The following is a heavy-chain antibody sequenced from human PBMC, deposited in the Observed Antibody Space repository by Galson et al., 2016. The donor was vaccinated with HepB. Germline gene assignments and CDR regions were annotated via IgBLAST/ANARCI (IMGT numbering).Heavy chain of an antibody. CDR2: ISSFSGNT. CDR1: GFTFSSYG. CDR3: ARLRDARAEDY. D-gene: IGHD4-17*01. Sequence: SLRLSCAAPGFTFSSYGMTWVRQAPGQGLEWISYISSFSGNTYYADYVKGRFTISRDDAKNSLYIQMNSLRDGDTAIYYCARLRDARAEDYWGQGTLVIVSS. V-gene: IGHV3-48*02. J-gene: IGHJ4*02.